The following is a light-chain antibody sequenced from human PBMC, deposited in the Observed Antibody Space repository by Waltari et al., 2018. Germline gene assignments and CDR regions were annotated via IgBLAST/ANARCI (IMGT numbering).Light chain of an antibody. CDR1: SSDVGIYRF. Sequence: QSALTQPASVSGSPGQSITISCTGTSSDVGIYRFVSWYQQHPGKSPKLMIYEVSNRPSGVSNRFSGSKSGNPASLTISGLQAEDEADYYCSSYTTSTSYVVFGGGTKLTVL. CDR3: SSYTTSTSYVV. V-gene: IGLV2-14*01. CDR2: EVS. J-gene: IGLJ2*01.